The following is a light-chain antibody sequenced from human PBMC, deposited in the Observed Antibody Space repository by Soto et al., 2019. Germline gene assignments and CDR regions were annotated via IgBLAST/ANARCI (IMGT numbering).Light chain of an antibody. Sequence: DIVLTQSPGTLSLSPGDRASLSCRASQSVSTSYLAWYQQKPGQAPRLLIYGASSRATGIPDRFSGSGSGTDFTLTISSLQSEDFAVYYCQQYNEWPPFTFGQGTRLEI. V-gene: IGKV3-20*01. J-gene: IGKJ5*01. CDR1: QSVSTSY. CDR3: QQYNEWPPFT. CDR2: GAS.